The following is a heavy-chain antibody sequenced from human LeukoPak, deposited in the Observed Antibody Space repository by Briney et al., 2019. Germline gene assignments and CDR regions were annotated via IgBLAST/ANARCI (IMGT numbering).Heavy chain of an antibody. D-gene: IGHD6-19*01. Sequence: ASVKVSCKASGGTFSSYAISWVRQAPGQGLEWMGIINPSGGSTSYAQKFQGRVTMTRDTSTSTVYMELSSLRSEDTAVYYCARSLIAVAVNFDYWGQGTLVTVSS. CDR1: GGTFSSYA. J-gene: IGHJ4*02. CDR3: ARSLIAVAVNFDY. V-gene: IGHV1-46*01. CDR2: INPSGGST.